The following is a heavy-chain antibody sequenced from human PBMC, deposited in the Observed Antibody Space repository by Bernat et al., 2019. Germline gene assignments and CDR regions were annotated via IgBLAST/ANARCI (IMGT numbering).Heavy chain of an antibody. V-gene: IGHV1-3*01. CDR2: INAGNGNT. D-gene: IGHD3-16*01. CDR1: GYTFTSYT. J-gene: IGHJ5*02. CDR3: AREGFMITFAGVKPFDP. Sequence: QVQLVQSGAEVKKPGASVKVSCKASGYTFTSYTIHWVRQAPGQGLEWMGWINAGNGNTKYSQRFQGRVTITRDISASAAYMELSSLRSEDTAVYYCAREGFMITFAGVKPFDPWGQGTLVTVSS.